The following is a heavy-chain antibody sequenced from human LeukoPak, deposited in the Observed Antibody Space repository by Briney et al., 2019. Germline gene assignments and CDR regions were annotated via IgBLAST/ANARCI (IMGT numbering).Heavy chain of an antibody. V-gene: IGHV3-11*01. J-gene: IGHJ4*02. D-gene: IGHD1/OR15-1a*01. CDR2: ISTTGSDI. Sequence: EGSLRLSCAASGFTFSGFYMTWIRQAPGRGLEWISYISTTGSDISYADSVKGRFTISRDNVKNSLYLQMNSLTAEDTAVYYCAKTARTLDYWGQGTLVTVSS. CDR3: AKTARTLDY. CDR1: GFTFSGFY.